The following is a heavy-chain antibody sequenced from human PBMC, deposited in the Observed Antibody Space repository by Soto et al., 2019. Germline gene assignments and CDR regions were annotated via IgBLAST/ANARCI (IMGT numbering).Heavy chain of an antibody. CDR3: AKGGLGGGFDY. V-gene: IGHV3-23*01. CDR2: ISGSGDTT. Sequence: EVHLLESGGDLVQPGGSLRLSCAASGFTFSNSVMNWVRQAPGKGLEWVSIISGSGDTTSYADSVKGRFTISRDNSKNTLSLQMNSLRAEDTALYYCAKGGLGGGFDYWGQGTLVTVSS. J-gene: IGHJ4*02. D-gene: IGHD2-15*01. CDR1: GFTFSNSV.